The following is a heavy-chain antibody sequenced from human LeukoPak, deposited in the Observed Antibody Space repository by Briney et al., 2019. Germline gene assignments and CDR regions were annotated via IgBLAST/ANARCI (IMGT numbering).Heavy chain of an antibody. CDR2: IKQDGSEK. CDR3: ARGHYYFDY. J-gene: IGHJ4*02. V-gene: IGHV3-7*01. CDR1: GFTFSSFW. Sequence: PGGSLRLSCVASGFTFSSFWMSWVRQAPGKGLEWVANIKQDGSEKYYVDSVKGRFTISRDNAKNSLYLQMNSLRDEDTAVYYCARGHYYFDYWGQGTLVTVSS.